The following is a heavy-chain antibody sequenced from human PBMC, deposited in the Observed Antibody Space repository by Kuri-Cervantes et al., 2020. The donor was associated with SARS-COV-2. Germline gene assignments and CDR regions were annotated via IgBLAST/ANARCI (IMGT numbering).Heavy chain of an antibody. V-gene: IGHV1-69*04. J-gene: IGHJ3*02. CDR2: IIHILGTA. CDR1: GGTFSSYA. CDR3: ASGIPFDM. Sequence: SVNVSCKASGGTFSSYAISWVRQPPGQGLEWMGRIIHILGTANYAQKFQGRVTITADKYTSTAYMELSSLRSEDTAVYNFASGIPFDMWGQRTMVTVS. D-gene: IGHD1-14*01.